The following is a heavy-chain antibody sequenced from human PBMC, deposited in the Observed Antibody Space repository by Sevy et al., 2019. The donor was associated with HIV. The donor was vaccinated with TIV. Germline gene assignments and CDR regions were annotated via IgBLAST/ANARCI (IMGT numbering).Heavy chain of an antibody. D-gene: IGHD2-15*01. CDR3: AHKPLYCSGGSCYSSAFDI. Sequence: SGPTLVKPTQTLTLTCTFSGFSLSTSGVGVGWIRQPPGKALEWLALIYWNDEKRYSPSLTSRLTITKDTSKNQVVLTMTNMDPVDTATYYCAHKPLYCSGGSCYSSAFDIWGQGTMVTVSS. V-gene: IGHV2-5*01. CDR1: GFSLSTSGVG. J-gene: IGHJ3*02. CDR2: IYWNDEK.